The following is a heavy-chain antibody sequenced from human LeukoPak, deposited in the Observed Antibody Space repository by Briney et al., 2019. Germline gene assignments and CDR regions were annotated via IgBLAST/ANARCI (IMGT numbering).Heavy chain of an antibody. V-gene: IGHV4-39*07. Sequence: SETLSLTCTVSGGSISSSSYYWGWLRQPPGQGLEWIGRIYTSGSTNYNPSLKSRVTMSVDTSKNQFSLKLSSVTAADTAVYYCARDRGVVVTAIHLYYYYGMDVWGQGTTVTVSS. D-gene: IGHD2-21*02. CDR3: ARDRGVVVTAIHLYYYYGMDV. J-gene: IGHJ6*02. CDR2: IYTSGST. CDR1: GGSISSSSYY.